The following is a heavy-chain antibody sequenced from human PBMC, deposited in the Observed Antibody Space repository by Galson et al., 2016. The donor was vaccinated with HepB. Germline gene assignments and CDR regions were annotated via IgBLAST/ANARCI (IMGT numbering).Heavy chain of an antibody. V-gene: IGHV6-1*01. CDR3: TRGYMQNGMNV. D-gene: IGHD5-24*01. Sequence: CAISGDSVTSDNTCWNWIRQSPSRGLEWLERTYYRSTWFNDYADSVKSRITVTSDTSKNQFSLQLDSVTPDDTATYFCTRGYMQNGMNVWGQGTTVTV. CDR2: TYYRSTWFN. J-gene: IGHJ6*02. CDR1: GDSVTSDNTC.